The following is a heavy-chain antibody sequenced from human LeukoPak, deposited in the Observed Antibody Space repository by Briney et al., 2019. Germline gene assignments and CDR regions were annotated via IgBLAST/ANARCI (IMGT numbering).Heavy chain of an antibody. CDR1: GYTFTSYD. CDR3: ARSPYSSSWYYYYMDV. V-gene: IGHV1-8*01. D-gene: IGHD6-13*01. CDR2: MNPNSGNT. J-gene: IGHJ6*03. Sequence: ASVKVSCKASGYTFTSYDINWVRQATGQGLEWMGWMNPNSGNTGYAQKFQGRVTITTDESTSTAYMELSSLRSEDTAVYYCARSPYSSSWYYYYMDVWGKGTTVTVSS.